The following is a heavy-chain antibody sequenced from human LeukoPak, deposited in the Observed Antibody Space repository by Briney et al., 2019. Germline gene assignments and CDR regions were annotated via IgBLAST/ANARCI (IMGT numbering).Heavy chain of an antibody. CDR2: IYHSGST. Sequence: SETLSLTCTVSGYSISSGYYWGWIRQPPGKGLEWIGSIYHSGSTYYNPSLKSRVTISVDTSKNQFSLKLSSVTAADTAVYYCAREFNQAAAGPSDDYWGQGTLVTVSS. V-gene: IGHV4-38-2*02. D-gene: IGHD6-13*01. CDR3: AREFNQAAAGPSDDY. CDR1: GYSISSGYY. J-gene: IGHJ4*02.